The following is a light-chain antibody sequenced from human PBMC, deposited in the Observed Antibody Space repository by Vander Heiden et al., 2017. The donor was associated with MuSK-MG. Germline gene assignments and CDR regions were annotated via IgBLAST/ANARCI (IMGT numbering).Light chain of an antibody. CDR1: QSVLYSSNNKNY. Sequence: DNVMTQSPDSLAVSLGERATINCKSSQSVLYSSNNKNYLAWYQQKPGQPPKLLIYWASTRESGVPDRFSGSGSGTDFTLTISSLQAEDVAVYYCQQYYSTPFTFGPGTKVDIK. V-gene: IGKV4-1*01. CDR3: QQYYSTPFT. J-gene: IGKJ3*01. CDR2: WAS.